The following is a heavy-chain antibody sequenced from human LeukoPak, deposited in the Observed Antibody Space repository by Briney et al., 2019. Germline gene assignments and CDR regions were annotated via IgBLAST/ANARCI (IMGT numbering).Heavy chain of an antibody. D-gene: IGHD5-12*01. V-gene: IGHV1-2*02. Sequence: ASVKVSCKASGYTFTGYYMHWVRQAPGQGLEWMGWINPNSGGTNYAQKFQGRVTITADESTSTAYMELSSLRSEDTAVYYCARDRSGYSGFGYWGQGTLVTVSS. CDR2: INPNSGGT. J-gene: IGHJ4*02. CDR1: GYTFTGYY. CDR3: ARDRSGYSGFGY.